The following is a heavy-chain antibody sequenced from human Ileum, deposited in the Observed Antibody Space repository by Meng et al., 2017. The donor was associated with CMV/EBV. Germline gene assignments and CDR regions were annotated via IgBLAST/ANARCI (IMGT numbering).Heavy chain of an antibody. CDR2: IKSDGSVT. J-gene: IGHJ4*02. Sequence: GGSLRLSCAASAFTFSAHWMHWVRQAPGKGLVWVSRIKSDGSVTNYADSVKGRFTVSRDNAKNTLYLQMNSLRVEDTAVYYCARGPSGSNYFSGDFWGQGTLVTVSS. V-gene: IGHV3-74*01. CDR3: ARGPSGSNYFSGDF. CDR1: AFTFSAHW. D-gene: IGHD2/OR15-2a*01.